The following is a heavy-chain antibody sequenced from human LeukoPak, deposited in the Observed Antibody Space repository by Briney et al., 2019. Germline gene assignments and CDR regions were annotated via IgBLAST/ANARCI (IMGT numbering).Heavy chain of an antibody. D-gene: IGHD4-17*01. CDR1: GFTFNSYA. Sequence: GGSLRLSCAASGFTFNSYAMYWVRQAPGKGLEWVSGIFGSGGSAHYADSVKGRFTISRDNSQNTLYLQMNSLRAEDTAVYYCTKDPNGDYVGAFDPWGQGTLVTVSS. CDR3: TKDPNGDYVGAFDP. J-gene: IGHJ5*02. CDR2: IFGSGGSA. V-gene: IGHV3-23*01.